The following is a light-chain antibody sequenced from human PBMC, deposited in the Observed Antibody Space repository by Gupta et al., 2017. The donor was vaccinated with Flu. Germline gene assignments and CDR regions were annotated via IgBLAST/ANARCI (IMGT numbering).Light chain of an antibody. CDR3: QQDNSLPHT. CDR2: DAS. CDR1: QDINIY. Sequence: DIQVTQFPSSLSASVGDKVTITCQASQDINIYLDWYQQRPGKPPQLLIFDASRGGGGVPSRFSGSGSGTNFSFSISSLQPEDFATYYCQQDNSLPHTFGQGTKMEI. V-gene: IGKV1-33*01. J-gene: IGKJ2*01.